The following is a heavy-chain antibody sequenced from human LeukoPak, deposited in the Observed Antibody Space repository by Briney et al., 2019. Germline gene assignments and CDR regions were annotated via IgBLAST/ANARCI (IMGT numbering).Heavy chain of an antibody. J-gene: IGHJ4*02. CDR2: IKQDGSQE. Sequence: GGSLRLSCAASRFTLSTYWMSWVRQAPGKGLEWVAHIKQDGSQEYYVDSVKGRFTISTDSAKSSLYLQMNSLRAEDTAVYYCARGVPYDSWSGPHYSDYWGQGTLVTVSS. V-gene: IGHV3-7*01. CDR1: RFTLSTYW. CDR3: ARGVPYDSWSGPHYSDY. D-gene: IGHD3-3*01.